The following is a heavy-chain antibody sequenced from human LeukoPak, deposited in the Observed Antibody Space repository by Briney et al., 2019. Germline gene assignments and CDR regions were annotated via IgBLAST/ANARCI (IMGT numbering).Heavy chain of an antibody. V-gene: IGHV1-69*01. CDR2: IIPIFGTA. CDR3: ARWVYEAYYYDSSGYYDSFDY. J-gene: IGHJ4*02. CDR1: GGTFSSYA. D-gene: IGHD3-22*01. Sequence: ASVKVSCKASGGTFSSYAISWVRQAPGQGLEWMGGIIPIFGTANYAQKFQGRVTITADESTSTAYMELSSLRSEDTAVYYCARWVYEAYYYDSSGYYDSFDYWGQGTLVTVSS.